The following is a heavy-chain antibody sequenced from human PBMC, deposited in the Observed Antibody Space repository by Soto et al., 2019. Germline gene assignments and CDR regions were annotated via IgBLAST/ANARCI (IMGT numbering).Heavy chain of an antibody. D-gene: IGHD3-16*01. J-gene: IGHJ6*02. Sequence: GGSLRLSCAASGFTFRNYAMHWVRQAPGKGLEWVATISYDGDNKYYTDSVKGPFTISSDNSKNTLYLQMNSLRPEDTAVYYCARPWGQLSTYYYGMDTWGQGTTVTVSS. CDR1: GFTFRNYA. V-gene: IGHV3-30-3*01. CDR3: ARPWGQLSTYYYGMDT. CDR2: ISYDGDNK.